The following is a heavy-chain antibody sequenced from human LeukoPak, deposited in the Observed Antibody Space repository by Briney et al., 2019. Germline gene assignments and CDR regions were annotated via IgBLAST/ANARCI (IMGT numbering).Heavy chain of an antibody. D-gene: IGHD3-10*01. CDR3: ARAVSIGRGGIGYFDF. Sequence: ASVKVSCKASGDTFTSYYMQWVRQAAGQGLEWMGIINPSGGSTSYAQKFQGRVTMTRDTSTSTVYMALSSLRSEDTAVYYCARAVSIGRGGIGYFDFWGQGTLVTVSS. V-gene: IGHV1-46*01. CDR1: GDTFTSYY. J-gene: IGHJ4*02. CDR2: INPSGGST.